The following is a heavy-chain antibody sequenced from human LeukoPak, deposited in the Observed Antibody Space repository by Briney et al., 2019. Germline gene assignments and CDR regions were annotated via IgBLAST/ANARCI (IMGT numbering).Heavy chain of an antibody. D-gene: IGHD1-26*01. CDR2: IYTSGST. V-gene: IGHV4-61*02. J-gene: IGHJ6*03. CDR1: GGSMSSGSYY. CDR3: ARSLLLVGATGKDYYYYYMDD. Sequence: SQTLSLTCTVSGGSMSSGSYYWSWIRQPAGKGLEWIGRIYTSGSTNYNPSLKSRVTISVDTSKNQFSLKLSSVTSADTAVYYCARSLLLVGATGKDYYYYYMDDWGKGTTVTVSS.